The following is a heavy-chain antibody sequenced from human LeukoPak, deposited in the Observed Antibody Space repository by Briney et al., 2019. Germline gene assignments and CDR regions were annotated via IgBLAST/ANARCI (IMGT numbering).Heavy chain of an antibody. Sequence: PSETLSLTCAVYGGSFSGYYWSWIRQPPGKGLEWIGEINHSGSTNYNPSLKSRVTMSVDTSKNQFSLKLSSVTAADTAVYYCARSRYYYDSSGHRPPVYYYYGMDVWGQGTAVTVSS. V-gene: IGHV4-34*01. CDR3: ARSRYYYDSSGHRPPVYYYYGMDV. CDR2: INHSGST. D-gene: IGHD3-22*01. CDR1: GGSFSGYY. J-gene: IGHJ6*02.